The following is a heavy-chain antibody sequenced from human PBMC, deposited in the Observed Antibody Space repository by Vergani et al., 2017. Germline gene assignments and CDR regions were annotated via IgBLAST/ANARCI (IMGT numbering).Heavy chain of an antibody. D-gene: IGHD6-19*01. V-gene: IGHV3-9*01. CDR3: VKDALSSGWPYYFDF. J-gene: IGHJ4*02. CDR1: GFTFDDYA. CDR2: ISWNSGSI. Sequence: EVQLVESGGGLVQPGRSLRLSCAASGFTFDDYAMHWVRQAPGKGLEWVSGISWNSGSIGYADSVKGRFTISRDNANNSLYLQMNSRRAEDTVLYYCVKDALSSGWPYYFDFWGQGTLVTVSS.